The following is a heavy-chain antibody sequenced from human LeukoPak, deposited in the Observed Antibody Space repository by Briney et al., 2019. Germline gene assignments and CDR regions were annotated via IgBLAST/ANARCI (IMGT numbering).Heavy chain of an antibody. Sequence: SQTLSLTCAITGDSVSSNSAAWNCIRQSPSRGLEWLGRTYYRSKWFSDYAVSMKSRITINADTSGNQFSLHLNSVTPEDTALYYCARDGPSGNELFDFWGQGTLVTVSS. CDR2: TYYRSKWFS. V-gene: IGHV6-1*01. J-gene: IGHJ4*02. CDR3: ARDGPSGNELFDF. D-gene: IGHD5-12*01. CDR1: GDSVSSNSAA.